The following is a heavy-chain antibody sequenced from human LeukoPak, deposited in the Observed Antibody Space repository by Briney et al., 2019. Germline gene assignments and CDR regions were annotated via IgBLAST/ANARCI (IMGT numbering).Heavy chain of an antibody. V-gene: IGHV1-69*04. CDR1: GGTFSSYA. CDR2: INVILDTA. Sequence: GASVKVSCKASGGTFSSYAISWVRQAPGQALEWMGRINVILDTANYAQKFQGRVTIIADISTSTSYMELSSLRSEDTAVYYCARDQGIGDASDIWGQGTMVTVSS. CDR3: ARDQGIGDASDI. J-gene: IGHJ3*02.